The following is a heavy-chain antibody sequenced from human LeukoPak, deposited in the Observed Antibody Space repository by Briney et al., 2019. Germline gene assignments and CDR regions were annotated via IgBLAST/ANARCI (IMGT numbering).Heavy chain of an antibody. CDR3: ARTMVRGDAFDI. D-gene: IGHD3-10*01. Sequence: KPSETLSLTCTVSGGSISSYYWSWIRQPPGKGLEWIGYIYYSGSTNYNPSLKGRVTISVDTSKNQFSLKLSSVTAADTAVYYCARTMVRGDAFDIWGQGTMVTVSS. V-gene: IGHV4-59*01. CDR2: IYYSGST. CDR1: GGSISSYY. J-gene: IGHJ3*02.